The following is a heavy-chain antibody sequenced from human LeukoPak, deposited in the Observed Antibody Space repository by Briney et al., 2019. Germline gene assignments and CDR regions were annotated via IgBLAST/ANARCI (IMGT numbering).Heavy chain of an antibody. V-gene: IGHV3-7*03. J-gene: IGHJ4*02. CDR3: ARGDSGSSYRLFYFDF. CDR1: GFTFSRYL. CDR2: IKQDGSEK. D-gene: IGHD1-26*01. Sequence: GGSLRLSCAASGFTFSRYLMSWVRQAPGKGLEWVANIKQDGSEKYFVDSVKGRFTISGDNAKNSLYLQMNSLRAEDTAVYYCARGDSGSSYRLFYFDFWGQGTLVTVSS.